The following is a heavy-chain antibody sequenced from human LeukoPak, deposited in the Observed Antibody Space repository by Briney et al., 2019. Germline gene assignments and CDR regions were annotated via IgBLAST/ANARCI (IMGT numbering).Heavy chain of an antibody. J-gene: IGHJ4*02. D-gene: IGHD3-10*01. CDR1: GYTFTSYY. V-gene: IGHV1-46*01. CDR2: INPSGGST. Sequence: ASVKVSCKASGYTFTSYYMHWVRQAPGQGLEWMGIINPSGGSTSYAQKFQGRVTITADKSTSTAYMELSSLRSEDTAVYYCARASVRGVYFDYWGQGTLVTVSS. CDR3: ARASVRGVYFDY.